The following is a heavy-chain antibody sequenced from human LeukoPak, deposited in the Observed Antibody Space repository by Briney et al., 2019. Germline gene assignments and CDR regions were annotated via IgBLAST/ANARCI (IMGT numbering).Heavy chain of an antibody. V-gene: IGHV3-23*01. Sequence: GPLVLSCAASGFTFSSYAMSWVRQAPGKGLEWVSAISGSGGSTYYADSVKGRFTISRDNSKNTLYLQMNSLRAEDTAVYYCAKLLGYCSGGSCPSSYWGQGTLVTVSS. CDR1: GFTFSSYA. J-gene: IGHJ4*02. CDR2: ISGSGGST. D-gene: IGHD2-15*01. CDR3: AKLLGYCSGGSCPSSY.